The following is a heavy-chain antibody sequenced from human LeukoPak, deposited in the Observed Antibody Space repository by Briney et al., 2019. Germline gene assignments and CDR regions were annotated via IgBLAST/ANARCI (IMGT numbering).Heavy chain of an antibody. V-gene: IGHV3-7*01. CDR2: INQDGSER. CDR3: ARSNAMGV. Sequence: GGSLRLSCAASGFMISSHWMTWVRQASGKGLEWVANINQDGSERYYVDSVKGRFTISRDNAKNSLSLQMNSLRAEDTAVYYCARSNAMGVWGQGTTVTVSS. J-gene: IGHJ6*02. CDR1: GFMISSHW.